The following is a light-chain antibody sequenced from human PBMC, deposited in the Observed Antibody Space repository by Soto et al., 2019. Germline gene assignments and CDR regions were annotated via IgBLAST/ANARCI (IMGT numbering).Light chain of an antibody. J-gene: IGKJ4*01. CDR1: QSVSKY. V-gene: IGKV3-11*01. CDR3: QQYGNSPLT. CDR2: DAS. Sequence: EIVFSQSRATLALAQGESATLSFRASQSVSKYLTWYQQKPGQAPRLLIYDASNRATGIPARFSGSGSGTDFTLTISSLEPEDFAVYYCQQYGNSPLTFGGGTKVDI.